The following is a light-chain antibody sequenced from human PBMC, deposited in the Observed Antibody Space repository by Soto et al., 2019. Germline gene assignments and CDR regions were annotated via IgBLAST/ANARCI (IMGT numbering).Light chain of an antibody. V-gene: IGLV3-21*04. CDR1: NIGTKS. Sequence: SYELTQPPSVSLAPGKTARITCGGNNIGTKSVHWYRQTPGQAPVLVIYYNSDRPSGIPERFSGSNSGSTATLTISRVEAGDEADYYCQVWDSSSDHRVFGGGTKLTVL. CDR3: QVWDSSSDHRV. J-gene: IGLJ3*02. CDR2: YNS.